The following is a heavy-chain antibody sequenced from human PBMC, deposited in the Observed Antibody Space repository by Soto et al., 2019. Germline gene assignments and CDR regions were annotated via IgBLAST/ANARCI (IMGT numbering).Heavy chain of an antibody. Sequence: PSETVSRTCSVSGDSLLSSCWSCVRQPAGEGLEWVVHIFSSGRITYNPSLKSRLTMSIDTSLNVFSPNLRSVTAADTAVYYCARGWDGKYFEYWAQGTMVTVSS. CDR1: GDSLLSSC. CDR3: ARGWDGKYFEY. V-gene: IGHV4-4*07. D-gene: IGHD1-26*01. CDR2: IFSSGRI. J-gene: IGHJ4*02.